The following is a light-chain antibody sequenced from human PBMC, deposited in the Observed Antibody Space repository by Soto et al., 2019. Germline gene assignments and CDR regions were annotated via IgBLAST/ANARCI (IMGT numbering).Light chain of an antibody. V-gene: IGKV1-5*03. Sequence: DIQMTQSPSTLSASVGDRVTITCRASEDISRWLAWYQQKPGKAPNLLIYRASNLESGVPSRFSGSGSGTEFTLTISSLQPDDFATYYCQQYTTYWTFGQGTKVDIK. CDR1: EDISRW. J-gene: IGKJ1*01. CDR2: RAS. CDR3: QQYTTYWT.